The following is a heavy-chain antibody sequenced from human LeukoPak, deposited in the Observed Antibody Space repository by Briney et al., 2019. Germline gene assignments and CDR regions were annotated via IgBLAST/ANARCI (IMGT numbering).Heavy chain of an antibody. CDR2: ISTSSTTI. D-gene: IGHD1-1*01. CDR1: GFTFSFYS. Sequence: GGSLRLSCAPSGFTFSFYSMNWVRQAPGKGLEWVSYISTSSTTIYYADSVKGRFTISRDNAKNTLYLQMNSLRAEDTAVYYCVRHNAARAFDIWGQGTMVIVSS. V-gene: IGHV3-48*04. CDR3: VRHNAARAFDI. J-gene: IGHJ3*02.